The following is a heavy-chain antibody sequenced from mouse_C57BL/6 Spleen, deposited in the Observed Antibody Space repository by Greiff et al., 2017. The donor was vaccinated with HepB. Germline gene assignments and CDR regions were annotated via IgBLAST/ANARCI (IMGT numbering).Heavy chain of an antibody. Sequence: EVMLVESGGGLVKPGGSLKLSCAASGFTFSDYGMHWVRQAPEKGLEWVAYISSGSSTIYYADTVKGRFTISRDNAKNTLFLQMTSLRSEDTAMYYCARTVTTVVAPGYWGQGTTLTVSS. D-gene: IGHD1-1*01. J-gene: IGHJ2*01. CDR2: ISSGSSTI. CDR3: ARTVTTVVAPGY. V-gene: IGHV5-17*01. CDR1: GFTFSDYG.